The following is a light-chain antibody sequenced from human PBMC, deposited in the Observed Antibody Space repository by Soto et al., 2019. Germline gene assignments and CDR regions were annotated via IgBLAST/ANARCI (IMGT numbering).Light chain of an antibody. J-gene: IGLJ3*02. CDR1: KLGNKF. V-gene: IGLV3-1*01. CDR2: QDT. Sequence: SYELTQPPSMSVSPGQTASLTCSGDKLGNKFTCWYQQKPGQSPVLVIYQDTKRPTGIPERFSGATSGNTATLTISGTQAMDEADYYCQAWESSAVVFGGGTKLTVL. CDR3: QAWESSAVV.